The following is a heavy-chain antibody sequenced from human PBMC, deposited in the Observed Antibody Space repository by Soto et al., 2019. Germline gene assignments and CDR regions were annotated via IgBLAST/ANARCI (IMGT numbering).Heavy chain of an antibody. Sequence: EVQLVESGGALVQPGGSLRLSCAASGFTISHNFMTWVRQAPGKGLEWVSVIYGGGNTYYADSVKGRFTISRDNSKNTLFLQMNSLRAVDTAVYYCAADYATGTYAFDCWGQGTLVTVSS. J-gene: IGHJ4*02. D-gene: IGHD3-16*01. CDR3: AADYATGTYAFDC. CDR1: GFTISHNF. CDR2: IYGGGNT. V-gene: IGHV3-66*01.